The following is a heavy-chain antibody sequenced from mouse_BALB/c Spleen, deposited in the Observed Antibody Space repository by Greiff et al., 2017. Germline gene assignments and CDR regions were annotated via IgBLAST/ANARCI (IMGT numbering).Heavy chain of an antibody. CDR3: ARGDGNYGGWFAY. CDR2: ISYSGST. CDR1: GYSITSDYA. J-gene: IGHJ3*01. D-gene: IGHD2-1*01. V-gene: IGHV3-2*02. Sequence: EVQLQESGPGLVKPSQSLSLTCTVTGYSITSDYAWNWIRQFPGNKLEWMGYISYSGSTSYNPSLKSRVSITRDTSKNQFFLQLNSVTTEDTATYYCARGDGNYGGWFAYWGQGTLVTVSA.